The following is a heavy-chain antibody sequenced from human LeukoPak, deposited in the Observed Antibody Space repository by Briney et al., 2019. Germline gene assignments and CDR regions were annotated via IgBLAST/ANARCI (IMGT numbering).Heavy chain of an antibody. CDR2: INHSGST. Sequence: SETLSLTCAVYGGSFSGYYWSWIRQPPGKGLEWIGEINHSGSTNYNPSLKSRVTISVDTSKNQFSLKLSSVTAADAAVYYCARGPIHIAARIHFDYWGQGTLVTVSS. V-gene: IGHV4-34*01. J-gene: IGHJ4*02. CDR1: GGSFSGYY. D-gene: IGHD6-6*01. CDR3: ARGPIHIAARIHFDY.